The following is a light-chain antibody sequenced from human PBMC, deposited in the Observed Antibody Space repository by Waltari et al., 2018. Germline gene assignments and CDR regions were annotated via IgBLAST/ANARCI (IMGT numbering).Light chain of an antibody. J-gene: IGLJ2*01. CDR2: AVS. CDR1: TTDVGNYKR. CDR3: SSYAGSSKGV. Sequence: HSALPQPAPVSGSPGQSITISCTGTTTDVGNYKRVPWYQEHPGKAPKLMIYAVSKRPSGVSDRCSGSKSGDMASLTISGLQPEDEAEYFCSSYAGSSKGVFGGGTKVTVL. V-gene: IGLV2-23*02.